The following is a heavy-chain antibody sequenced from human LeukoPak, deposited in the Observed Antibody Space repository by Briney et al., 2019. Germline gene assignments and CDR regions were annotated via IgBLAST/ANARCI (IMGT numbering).Heavy chain of an antibody. CDR2: ISGSGSST. CDR3: AKDSAFYYIDV. CDR1: RFTFDDYI. Sequence: PGGSLRLSCAASRFTFDDYIMHWVRQAPGKGLEWVSEISGSGSSTYYADSVKGRFTISRDNSKNTLYLQMNSLKGDDTAVYYCAKDSAFYYIDVWGKGTTVIISS. V-gene: IGHV3-23*01. J-gene: IGHJ6*03. D-gene: IGHD3-10*01.